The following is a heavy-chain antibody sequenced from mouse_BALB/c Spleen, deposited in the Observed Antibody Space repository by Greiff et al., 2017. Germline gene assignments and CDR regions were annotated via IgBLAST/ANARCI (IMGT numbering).Heavy chain of an antibody. V-gene: IGHV5-6*01. CDR2: ISSGGSYT. CDR1: GFTFSSYG. D-gene: IGHD2-14*01. J-gene: IGHJ4*01. Sequence: EVKVVESGGDLVKPGGSLKLSCAASGFTFSSYGMSWVRQTPDKRLEWVATISSGGSYTYYPDSVKGRFTISRDNAKNTLYLQMSSLKSEDTAMYYCAREDRYDGYAMDYWGQGTSVTVSS. CDR3: AREDRYDGYAMDY.